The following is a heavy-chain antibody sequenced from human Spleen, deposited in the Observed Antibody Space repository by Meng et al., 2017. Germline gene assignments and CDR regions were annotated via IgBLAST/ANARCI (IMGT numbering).Heavy chain of an antibody. CDR3: ARESTGRLDY. D-gene: IGHD4-17*01. J-gene: IGHJ4*02. Sequence: EGQLVESGGGLVQPGGSLRLSCAASGFTFSSYAMSWVRQAPGKGLEWVSVISGSGGNTYYADSVKGRFTISRDNSKNTLYLQMNSLRIEDTAVFYCARESTGRLDYWGQGTLVTVSS. CDR2: ISGSGGNT. V-gene: IGHV3-23*04. CDR1: GFTFSSYA.